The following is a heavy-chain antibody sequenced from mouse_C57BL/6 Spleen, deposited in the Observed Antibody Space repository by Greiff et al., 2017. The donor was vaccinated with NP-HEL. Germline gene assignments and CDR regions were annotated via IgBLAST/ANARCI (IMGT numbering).Heavy chain of an antibody. J-gene: IGHJ4*01. CDR1: GFTFSSYG. Sequence: DVHLVESGGDLVKPGGSLKLSCAASGFTFSSYGMSWVRQTPDKRLEWVATISSGGSYTYYPDSVKGRFTISRDNAKNTLYLQMSSLKSEDTAMYYCARKGNYEDYAMDYWGQGTSVTVSS. CDR2: ISSGGSYT. V-gene: IGHV5-6*01. CDR3: ARKGNYEDYAMDY. D-gene: IGHD2-1*01.